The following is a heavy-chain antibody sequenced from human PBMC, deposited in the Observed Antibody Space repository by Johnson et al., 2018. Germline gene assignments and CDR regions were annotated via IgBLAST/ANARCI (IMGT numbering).Heavy chain of an antibody. V-gene: IGHV1-69*01. Sequence: QVQLVESGAEVKKPGSSVKVSCKASGGTFSSYAISWVRQAPGQGLEWMGGIIPIFGTANYAQKFQGRVTITADESTSTAYMELSSLGSEDTAVYYCGGDLRYCSSTSCLSYSYYGMDVWGQGTTVTVSS. CDR2: IIPIFGTA. CDR1: GGTFSSYA. J-gene: IGHJ6*02. D-gene: IGHD2-2*01. CDR3: GGDLRYCSSTSCLSYSYYGMDV.